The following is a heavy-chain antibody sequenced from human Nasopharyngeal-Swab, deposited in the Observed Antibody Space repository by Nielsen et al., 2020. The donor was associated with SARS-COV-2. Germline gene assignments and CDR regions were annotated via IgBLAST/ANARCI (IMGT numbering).Heavy chain of an antibody. CDR2: ISWNSGSI. V-gene: IGHV3-9*01. CDR3: AKDIEGGDDAFDI. J-gene: IGHJ3*02. D-gene: IGHD3-16*01. Sequence: SLKISCAASGFTFDDYAMHWVRQARGKSLEWVSGISWNSGSIGYADSVKGRFTISRDNAKNSLYLQMNSLRAEDTALYYCAKDIEGGDDAFDIWGQGTMVTVSS. CDR1: GFTFDDYA.